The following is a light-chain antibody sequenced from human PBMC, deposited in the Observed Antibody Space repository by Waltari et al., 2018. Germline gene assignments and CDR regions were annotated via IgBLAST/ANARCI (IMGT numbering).Light chain of an antibody. J-gene: IGKJ4*01. Sequence: DIQMTQSPSSLSASVGDRVTITCQASQDITNSLNWYQQKPGKAPKLLIYDASNLKTGVPSRFGGSGSGTDFIFTISSLQPEDIATYCCQQYDNLPLTFGGGTKVEIK. V-gene: IGKV1-33*01. CDR3: QQYDNLPLT. CDR1: QDITNS. CDR2: DAS.